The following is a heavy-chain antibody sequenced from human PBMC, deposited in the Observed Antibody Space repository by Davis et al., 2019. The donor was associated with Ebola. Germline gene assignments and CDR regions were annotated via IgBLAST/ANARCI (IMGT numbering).Heavy chain of an antibody. J-gene: IGHJ4*02. V-gene: IGHV1-3*01. D-gene: IGHD4-17*01. CDR2: INAGNGNT. CDR1: AYTFTSYA. Sequence: ASAQVSCNASAYTFTSYAMHWVRQPPGQRLEWMGWINAGNGNTKYSQKFQGRVTITRDTSASTAYMELSSLRSEDTAVYYCARDPTHYYGDNDFDYWGQGTLVTVSS. CDR3: ARDPTHYYGDNDFDY.